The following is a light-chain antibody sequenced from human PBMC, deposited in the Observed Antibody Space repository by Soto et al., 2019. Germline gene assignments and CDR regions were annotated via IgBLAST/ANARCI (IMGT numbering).Light chain of an antibody. CDR3: QQSYITPRT. CDR2: AAS. Sequence: DIQMTQSPSAMSASVGDRVTITCRASQDINNYLVWFQQKPGTVPKRLIYAASSLQSGVPSRFSGSGSGTDFTLTISSLQPEDFATYYCQQSYITPRTFGQGTKVDIK. CDR1: QDINNY. V-gene: IGKV1-17*03. J-gene: IGKJ1*01.